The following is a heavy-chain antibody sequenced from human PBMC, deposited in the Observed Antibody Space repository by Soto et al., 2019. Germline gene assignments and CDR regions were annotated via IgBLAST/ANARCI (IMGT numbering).Heavy chain of an antibody. CDR1: SGYISSSNW. Sequence: QVQLQESCPGLVKPSWTLSLTCAVSSGYISSSNWWSCVRHPPGKGLEWIGEISHSGITNYSPSLKSRVTISVDKSQNQYSLKLSSVTAAYTAVYYCARKGARSRWGFDYWCQGTRVTVSS. D-gene: IGHD6-13*01. CDR2: ISHSGIT. CDR3: ARKGARSRWGFDY. J-gene: IGHJ4*02. V-gene: IGHV4-4*02.